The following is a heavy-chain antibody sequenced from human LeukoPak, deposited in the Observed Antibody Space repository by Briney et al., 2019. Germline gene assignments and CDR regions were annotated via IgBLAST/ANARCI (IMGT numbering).Heavy chain of an antibody. V-gene: IGHV3-23*01. D-gene: IGHD3-10*01. CDR2: ISGSGGST. CDR3: AKDTMVRGVSIYFDY. J-gene: IGHJ4*02. CDR1: GFTFSSYA. Sequence: GGSLRLSCAASGFTFSSYAMSWVCQAPGKGLEWVSAISGSGGSTYYADSVTGRFTISRDNSKNTLYLQMNSLRAEDTAVYYCAKDTMVRGVSIYFDYWGQGTLVTVSS.